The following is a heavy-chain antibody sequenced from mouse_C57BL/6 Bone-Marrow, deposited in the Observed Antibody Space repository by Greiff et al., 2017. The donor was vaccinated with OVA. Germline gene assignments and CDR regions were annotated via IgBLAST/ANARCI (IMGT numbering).Heavy chain of an antibody. CDR3: AKGGYSNYNYAMDY. CDR1: GFTFSDYG. V-gene: IGHV5-17*01. D-gene: IGHD2-5*01. J-gene: IGHJ4*01. CDR2: ISSGSSTI. Sequence: EVMLVESGGGLVKPGGSLKLSCAASGFTFSDYGMHWVRQAPEKGLEWVAYISSGSSTIYYADTVKGRFTISRDNAKNTQFLQMTSLRSEDTAMYYCAKGGYSNYNYAMDYWGQGTSVTVSS.